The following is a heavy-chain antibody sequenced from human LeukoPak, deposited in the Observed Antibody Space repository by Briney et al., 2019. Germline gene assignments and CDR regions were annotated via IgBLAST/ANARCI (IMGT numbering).Heavy chain of an antibody. CDR1: GFTFSSYA. Sequence: GGSLRLSCAASGFTFSSYAMSWVRQAPGKGLEWVSAISGSGGSTYYADFVKGRFTISRDNSKNTLYLQMNSLRAEDTAVYYCAKDRLKFSSGYYPDYWGQGTLVTVSS. J-gene: IGHJ4*02. V-gene: IGHV3-23*01. CDR3: AKDRLKFSSGYYPDY. D-gene: IGHD3-22*01. CDR2: ISGSGGST.